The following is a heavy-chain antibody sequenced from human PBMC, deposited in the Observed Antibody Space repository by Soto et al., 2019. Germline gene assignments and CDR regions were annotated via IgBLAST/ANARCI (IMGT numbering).Heavy chain of an antibody. V-gene: IGHV1-3*01. CDR3: ARELYGIALYDVGF. Sequence: QVQLVQSGAEVKKPGASVKVSCKASGYIFTRYTMHWVRQAPGQRLEWMGWINAGDGDTKYSQKFQGRVNITRDTPASTAYMELSSVRSEDTAVYYCARELYGIALYDVGFWGLGTLVTVS. D-gene: IGHD2-8*01. J-gene: IGHJ4*02. CDR2: INAGDGDT. CDR1: GYIFTRYT.